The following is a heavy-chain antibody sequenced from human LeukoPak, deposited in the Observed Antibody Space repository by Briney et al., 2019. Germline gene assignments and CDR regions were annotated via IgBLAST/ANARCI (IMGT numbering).Heavy chain of an antibody. J-gene: IGHJ4*02. CDR3: ATHPDYDTSGYYYGAY. D-gene: IGHD3-22*01. CDR2: ISYSGST. V-gene: IGHV4-39*01. CDR1: GASISSSIYY. Sequence: SETLSLTCTVSGASISSSIYYWAWIRQPPGTGLEWIGTISYSGSTNYNPSLKSRVTISADTSKNHFSLNLSSVTAADTAVYYCATHPDYDTSGYYYGAYWGQGTLVTVSS.